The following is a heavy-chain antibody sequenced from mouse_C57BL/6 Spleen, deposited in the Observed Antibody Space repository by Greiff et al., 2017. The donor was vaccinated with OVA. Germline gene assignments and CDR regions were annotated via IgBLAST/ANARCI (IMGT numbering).Heavy chain of an antibody. Sequence: EVQGVESGPELVKPGASVKMSCKASGYTFTDYNMHWVKQSHGKSLEWIGYINPNNGGTSYNQKFKGKATLTVNKSSSTAYMELRSLTSEDSAVYYCARLGGYSDYWGQGTTLTVSS. V-gene: IGHV1-22*01. CDR2: INPNNGGT. CDR1: GYTFTDYN. CDR3: ARLGGYSDY. D-gene: IGHD1-1*02. J-gene: IGHJ2*01.